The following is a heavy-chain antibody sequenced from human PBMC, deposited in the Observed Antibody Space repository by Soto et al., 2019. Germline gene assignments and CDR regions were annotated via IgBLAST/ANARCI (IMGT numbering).Heavy chain of an antibody. D-gene: IGHD6-19*01. CDR1: GFTFSSSA. Sequence: SVKVSCKASGFTFSSSAVQWVRQARGQRLEWIGWIVLGNGNTNYAQKFQERVTITRDMSTSTAYMEVRSLTSDDTAVYYCATGIGNIGWYWLDTWGQGTQVTVSS. V-gene: IGHV1-58*01. J-gene: IGHJ5*02. CDR2: IVLGNGNT. CDR3: ATGIGNIGWYWLDT.